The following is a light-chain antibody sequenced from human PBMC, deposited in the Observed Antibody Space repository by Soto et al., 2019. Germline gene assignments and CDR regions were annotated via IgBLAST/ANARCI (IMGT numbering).Light chain of an antibody. CDR3: QQYNSYRWT. Sequence: DIQITQSPSTLSASVGDRVTITCRASQSISSWLAWYQQKPGKAPKLLIYKASSLESGVPSRFSGSGSGTEFTLTISSLQPDDFATYYCQQYNSYRWTFGQGTKVDIK. CDR2: KAS. CDR1: QSISSW. J-gene: IGKJ1*01. V-gene: IGKV1-5*03.